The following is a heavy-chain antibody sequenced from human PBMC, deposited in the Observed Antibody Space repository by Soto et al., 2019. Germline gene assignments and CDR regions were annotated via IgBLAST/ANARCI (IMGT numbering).Heavy chain of an antibody. CDR2: IYYSGST. J-gene: IGHJ6*02. CDR1: GGSISSSSYY. D-gene: IGHD5-12*01. CDR3: ASVRRGGYDSLRYYYGMDV. Sequence: SETLSLTCTVSGGSISSSSYYWGWIRQPPGKGLEWIGSIYYSGSTYYNPSLKSRVTISVDTSKNQFSLKLSSVTAADTAVYYCASVRRGGYDSLRYYYGMDVWGQGTTVTVSS. V-gene: IGHV4-39*01.